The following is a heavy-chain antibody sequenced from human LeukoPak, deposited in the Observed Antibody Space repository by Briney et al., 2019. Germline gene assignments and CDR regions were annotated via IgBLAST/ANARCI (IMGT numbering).Heavy chain of an antibody. J-gene: IGHJ6*03. Sequence: GGSLRLSCAASGFTFSSYTMNWVRQAPGKGLEWVSSISSSSSYIYYADSVKGRFTISRDNAKNSLYLQMNSLRAEDTAVYYCASSLVAGHYYYSYYYMDVWGKGTAVTVSS. CDR3: ASSLVAGHYYYSYYYMDV. CDR1: GFTFSSYT. V-gene: IGHV3-21*01. CDR2: ISSSSSYI. D-gene: IGHD2-2*01.